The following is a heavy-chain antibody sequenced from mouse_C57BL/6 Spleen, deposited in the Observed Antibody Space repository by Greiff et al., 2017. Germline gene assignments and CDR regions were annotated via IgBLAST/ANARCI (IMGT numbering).Heavy chain of an antibody. V-gene: IGHV1-69*01. J-gene: IGHJ1*03. D-gene: IGHD1-1*01. CDR2: LDPSDSYT. CDR1: GYTFTSYW. CDR3: ARGGARCGSSYGGDFDV. Sequence: QVQLQQPGAELVMHGASVKLSCKASGYTFTSYWMHWVKQRPGQGLEWIGELDPSDSYTNYNQKFKGKSTLTLDKSSSPAYVQLSSLTSEDSAVYECARGGARCGSSYGGDFDVWGTGTTVTVSS.